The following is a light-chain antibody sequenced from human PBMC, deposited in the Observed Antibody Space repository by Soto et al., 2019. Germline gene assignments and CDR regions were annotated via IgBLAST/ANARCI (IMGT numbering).Light chain of an antibody. J-gene: IGLJ1*01. CDR3: SSFTSGTTLYV. CDR2: EGT. Sequence: QSVLTQPASVSGSPGQSITISCTGTSSDIGGYNYVSWYQQHPGKVPKLIIFEGTTRPSGISDRFSGSKSGNTASLTISGLQADDEADYYCSSFTSGTTLYVFGTGTKVTVL. CDR1: SSDIGGYNY. V-gene: IGLV2-14*01.